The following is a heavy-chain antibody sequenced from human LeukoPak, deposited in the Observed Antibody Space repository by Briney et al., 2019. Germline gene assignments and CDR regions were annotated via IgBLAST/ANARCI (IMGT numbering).Heavy chain of an antibody. CDR3: ARQEGNIVVVPAATPGAFDI. CDR2: INPSGGST. CDR1: GYTFTSYY. V-gene: IGHV1-46*01. Sequence: GASVKVSCKASGYTFTSYYMHWVRQAPGQGLEWMGIINPSGGSTSYAQKFQGRVTMTRDTSTSTVYMELSSLRSEDTAVYYCARQEGNIVVVPAATPGAFDIWGQGTMVTVSS. D-gene: IGHD2-2*01. J-gene: IGHJ3*02.